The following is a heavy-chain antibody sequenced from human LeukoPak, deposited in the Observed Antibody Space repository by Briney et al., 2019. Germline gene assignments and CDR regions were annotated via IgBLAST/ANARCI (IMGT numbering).Heavy chain of an antibody. Sequence: PSGTLSLTCAVSGGSISSNNWWGWVRQPPGKGLEWIGEIYHSGSPNYNPSLKSRVTISVDKSRNHFSLNLSSVTAADTAVYYCAKDRYNWNDPFDYWGQGTLVTVSS. CDR3: AKDRYNWNDPFDY. D-gene: IGHD1-1*01. J-gene: IGHJ4*02. V-gene: IGHV4-4*02. CDR2: IYHSGSP. CDR1: GGSISSNNW.